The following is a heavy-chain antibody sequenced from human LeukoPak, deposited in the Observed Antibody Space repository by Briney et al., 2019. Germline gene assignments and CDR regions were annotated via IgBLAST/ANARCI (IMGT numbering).Heavy chain of an antibody. CDR2: ISPNNGGT. Sequence: ASVKVSCKASGYTFIAYYIHWLRQAPGQGLEWMGWISPNNGGTKYGRKFQGRVTMTRDTSIVTAYMELSSLRSDDTAVYYCARVFTYGSPMDYWGQGTVVTVSS. CDR1: GYTFIAYY. CDR3: ARVFTYGSPMDY. D-gene: IGHD3-10*01. V-gene: IGHV1-2*02. J-gene: IGHJ4*02.